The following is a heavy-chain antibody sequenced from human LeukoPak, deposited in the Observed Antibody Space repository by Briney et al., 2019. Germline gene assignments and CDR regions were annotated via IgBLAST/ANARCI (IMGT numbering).Heavy chain of an antibody. V-gene: IGHV3-23*01. CDR3: TKGCNSVSCTLFDS. D-gene: IGHD2/OR15-2a*01. CDR1: GFTFSSYA. J-gene: IGHJ4*02. Sequence: GGSLRLSCVASGFTFSSYAMSWVRQAPGKGLAWVSTISGSGSDTYYADSVKGRFTISRDNSENTLYLQMSSLSAEDTAVYYCTKGCNSVSCTLFDSWGQGTLVTVSS. CDR2: ISGSGSDT.